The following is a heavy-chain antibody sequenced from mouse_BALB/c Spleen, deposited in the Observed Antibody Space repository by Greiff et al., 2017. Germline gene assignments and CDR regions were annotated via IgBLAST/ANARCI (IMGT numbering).Heavy chain of an antibody. J-gene: IGHJ1*01. CDR3: ARSQYYGRSYGYFDV. V-gene: IGHV5-15*02. D-gene: IGHD1-1*01. CDR1: GFTLRDYG. CDR2: ISNLAYSI. Sequence: EVKLMESGGGLVQPGGSRKLSCAVSGFTLRDYGMAWVRQAPGKGPEWVAFISNLAYSIYYADTVSGRFTISRENAKNTLYLEMSSLVSEDTAMYYCARSQYYGRSYGYFDVWGAGTTVTGSS.